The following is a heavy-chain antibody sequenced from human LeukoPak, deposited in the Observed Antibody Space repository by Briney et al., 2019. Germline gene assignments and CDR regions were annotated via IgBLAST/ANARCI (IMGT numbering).Heavy chain of an antibody. Sequence: SETLSLTCTVSGGSISSYYWSWIRQPPGKGLEWIGYIYYSGSTNYNPSLKSRVTISVDTSKNQFSLKLSSVTAADTAVYYCARELEYYDFLSGQIGGAFDIWGQGTMVTVSS. J-gene: IGHJ3*02. CDR2: IYYSGST. D-gene: IGHD3-3*01. CDR1: GGSISSYY. V-gene: IGHV4-59*01. CDR3: ARELEYYDFLSGQIGGAFDI.